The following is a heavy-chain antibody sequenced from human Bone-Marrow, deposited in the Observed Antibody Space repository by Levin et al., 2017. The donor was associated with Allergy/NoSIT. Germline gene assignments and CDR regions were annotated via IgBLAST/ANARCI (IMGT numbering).Heavy chain of an antibody. CDR1: GFTFSNAW. D-gene: IGHD1-1*01. CDR3: TTDPVLCLERPRFDY. Sequence: MAGGSLRLSCAASGFTFSNAWMSWVRQAPGKGLEWVGRIKSKTDGGTTDYAAPVKGRFTISRDDSKNTLYLQMNSLKTEDTAVYYCTTDPVLCLERPRFDYWGQGTLVTVSS. CDR2: IKSKTDGGTT. J-gene: IGHJ4*02. V-gene: IGHV3-15*01.